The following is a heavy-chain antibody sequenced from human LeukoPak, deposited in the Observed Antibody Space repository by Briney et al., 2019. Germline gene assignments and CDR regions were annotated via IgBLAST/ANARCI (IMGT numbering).Heavy chain of an antibody. J-gene: IGHJ4*02. Sequence: ASVTVSCTVSGYTLTELSMHWVRQAPGKGLEWMGGFDPEDGETIYAQKFQGRVTMTEDTSTDTAYMELSSLRSEDTAVYYCATPQKTYGDYVYWGQGTLVTVSS. CDR3: ATPQKTYGDYVY. CDR1: GYTLTELS. V-gene: IGHV1-24*01. D-gene: IGHD4-17*01. CDR2: FDPEDGET.